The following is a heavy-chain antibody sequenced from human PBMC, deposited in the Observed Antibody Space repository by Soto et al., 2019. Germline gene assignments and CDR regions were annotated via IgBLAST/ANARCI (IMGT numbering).Heavy chain of an antibody. V-gene: IGHV4-59*01. CDR1: GGSISSYY. CDR2: IYYSGST. CDR3: ARAGAGYCSGGSCYSDYYYGMDV. J-gene: IGHJ6*02. D-gene: IGHD2-15*01. Sequence: SETLSLTCTVSGGSISSYYWSWIRQPPGKGLEWIGYIYYSGSTNYNPSLKSRVTISVDTSKNQFSLKLSSVTAADTAVYYCARAGAGYCSGGSCYSDYYYGMDVWGQGTTVTVS.